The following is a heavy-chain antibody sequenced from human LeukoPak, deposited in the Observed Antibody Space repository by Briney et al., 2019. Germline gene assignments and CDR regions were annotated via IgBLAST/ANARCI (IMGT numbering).Heavy chain of an antibody. CDR3: AREWDP. Sequence: GRSLRLSCAASGFTFSSYAMHWVRKAPGKGLEWVAVISYDGSNKYYADSVKGRSTISRDNSKNTLYLQMNSLRAEDTAVYYCAREWDPWGQGTLVTVSS. V-gene: IGHV3-30*04. CDR2: ISYDGSNK. CDR1: GFTFSSYA. J-gene: IGHJ5*02.